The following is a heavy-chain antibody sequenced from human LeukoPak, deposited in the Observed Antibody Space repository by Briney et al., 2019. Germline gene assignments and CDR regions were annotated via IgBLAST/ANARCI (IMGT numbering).Heavy chain of an antibody. CDR2: IWDDGSNK. J-gene: IGHJ4*02. V-gene: IGHV3-33*01. D-gene: IGHD2-2*01. Sequence: GGALRLSCAASGFTFKNYGMHWVRQAPGKGLEWVAVIWDDGSNKYYADSVKGRFTISRDNSKNTLYLQMNSLRAEDTAVYYCVRGGCSSTSCYDGWGQGTLVTVST. CDR1: GFTFKNYG. CDR3: VRGGCSSTSCYDG.